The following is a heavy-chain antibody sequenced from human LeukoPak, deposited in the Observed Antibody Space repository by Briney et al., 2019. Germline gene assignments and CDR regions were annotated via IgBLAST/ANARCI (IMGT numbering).Heavy chain of an antibody. CDR3: AKGGGTRYCSSWYSN. CDR1: GFTFSNYG. J-gene: IGHJ4*02. D-gene: IGHD6-13*01. Sequence: GGSLRLSCAASGFTFSNYGMHWVRQAAGNWLEWEAVISVDESSQYYADSVKGRFTLSRDNSKNSLYLIMNSRTSEETAMYYCAKGGGTRYCSSWYSNWGQGTLVTVSS. CDR2: ISVDESSQ. V-gene: IGHV3-30*18.